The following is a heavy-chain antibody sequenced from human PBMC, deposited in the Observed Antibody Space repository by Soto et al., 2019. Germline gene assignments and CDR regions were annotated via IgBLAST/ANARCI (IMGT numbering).Heavy chain of an antibody. CDR1: GFTFSSYS. Sequence: EVQLVESGGGLVQPGGSLRLSCAASGFTFSSYSMNWVRQAPGKGLEWVSYISSSSSTIYYADSVKGRFTISRDNAKNSLYLQMNSLRGEDTAVYYCARAPEVMRFVSYYYYMDVWGKGTTVTVSS. CDR2: ISSSSSTI. D-gene: IGHD3-16*01. J-gene: IGHJ6*03. CDR3: ARAPEVMRFVSYYYYMDV. V-gene: IGHV3-48*01.